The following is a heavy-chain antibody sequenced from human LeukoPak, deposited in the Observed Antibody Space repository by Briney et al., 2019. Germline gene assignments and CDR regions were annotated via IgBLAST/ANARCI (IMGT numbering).Heavy chain of an antibody. V-gene: IGHV4-39*01. J-gene: IGHJ4*02. D-gene: IGHD6-13*01. CDR3: ARAYYSSNWFGGYY. CDR1: GVSISSSSYY. CDR2: IYYGGST. Sequence: SETLSLTCTVSGVSISSSSYYWGSIRQPPGRGLEWIATIYYGGSTFYNPSLKSRVTISVDTSKNQFSLKLSSVTAADTAVYHCARAYYSSNWFGGYYWGQGSLVTVSS.